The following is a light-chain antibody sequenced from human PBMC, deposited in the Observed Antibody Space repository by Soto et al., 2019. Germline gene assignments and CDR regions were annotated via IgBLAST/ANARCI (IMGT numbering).Light chain of an antibody. CDR2: GAS. CDR1: QSVSSSY. J-gene: IGKJ4*01. Sequence: AQSPDTLSVSPGEGATLSCRASQSVSSSYLAWYHQKPGQAPRLLIYGASSRATGIPDRFSGSGSGTDFTLTISRLEPEDFAVYYCQQYGSSPLTFGGGTKVDI. CDR3: QQYGSSPLT. V-gene: IGKV3-20*01.